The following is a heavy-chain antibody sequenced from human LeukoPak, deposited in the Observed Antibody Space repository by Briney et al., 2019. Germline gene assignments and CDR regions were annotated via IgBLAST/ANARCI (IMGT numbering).Heavy chain of an antibody. CDR2: INPNSGGT. CDR1: GYTFTGYY. D-gene: IGHD3-10*01. J-gene: IGHJ4*02. CDR3: AREADGSGSYDY. V-gene: IGHV1-2*02. Sequence: ASVKVSCKASGYTFTGYYMHWVRQAPGQGLEWMGWINPNSGGTNYAQKFQGRVTMTRDTSISTAYMELSRLRSDDTAVYYCAREADGSGSYDYWGQGTLVTVSS.